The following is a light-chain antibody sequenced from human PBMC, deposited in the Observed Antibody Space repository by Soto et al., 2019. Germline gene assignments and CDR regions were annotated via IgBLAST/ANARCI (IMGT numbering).Light chain of an antibody. J-gene: IGKJ2*01. Sequence: EIVLTQSPGTLSLSPGESATLSCRASQSVDSNYLAWYQQRPGQAPRLLTDGASSRATGIPDRFSGSGSGTDFSLTTSRLEPEDFAVCYCQHYSFSSYTFGQGTKLEIK. CDR3: QHYSFSSYT. CDR2: GAS. V-gene: IGKV3-20*01. CDR1: QSVDSNY.